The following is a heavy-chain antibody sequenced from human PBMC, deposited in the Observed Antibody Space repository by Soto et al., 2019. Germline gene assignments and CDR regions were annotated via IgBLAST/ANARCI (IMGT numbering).Heavy chain of an antibody. V-gene: IGHV4-30-2*01. CDR2: ISHSGST. CDR1: GASISSGGYS. CDR3: ARDPPGAGPDFDF. D-gene: IGHD1-26*01. Sequence: QLHLQESGSGLVKPSQTLSLTCSVSGASISSGGYSWNCLRLPPGKGLEWIGYISHSGSTYYNHSLKSRVTISVDRSKNQFSLKLTPVTAADTAVYYCARDPPGAGPDFDFWGQGTLVTVSS. J-gene: IGHJ4*02.